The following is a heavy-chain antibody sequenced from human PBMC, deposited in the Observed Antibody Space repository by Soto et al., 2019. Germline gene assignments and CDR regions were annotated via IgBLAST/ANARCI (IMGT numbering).Heavy chain of an antibody. CDR1: GDSISSGDSC. Sequence: QVQLQESGPGLVRPSQTLSLTCTVSGDSISSGDSCWSWIRQPPDKGLEWIGHIYHGGSTYNNPSLTSRDTASGXTSKTQFSLKLSSVSAADTAVYYCARGPSGDKVDYWGQGTLVTVSS. J-gene: IGHJ4*02. D-gene: IGHD7-27*01. V-gene: IGHV4-30-4*01. CDR3: ARGPSGDKVDY. CDR2: IYHGGST.